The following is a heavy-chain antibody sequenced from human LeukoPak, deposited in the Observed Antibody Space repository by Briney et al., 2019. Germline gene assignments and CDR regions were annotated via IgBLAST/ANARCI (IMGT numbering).Heavy chain of an antibody. V-gene: IGHV3-23*01. Sequence: GGSLRLSCAASGFTFSSYAMSWVRQAPGKGLEWVSAISGSGGSTYYADSVKGRFTISRDNSKNTLYLQMNSLRAEDTAVYYCAKVDVLTGHYTYFDYWGQGTLVTVSS. CDR2: ISGSGGST. CDR3: AKVDVLTGHYTYFDY. J-gene: IGHJ4*02. D-gene: IGHD3-9*01. CDR1: GFTFSSYA.